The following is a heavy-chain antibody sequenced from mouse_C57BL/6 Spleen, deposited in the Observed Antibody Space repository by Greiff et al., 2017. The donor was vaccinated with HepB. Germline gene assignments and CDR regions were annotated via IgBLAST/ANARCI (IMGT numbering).Heavy chain of an antibody. Sequence: EVQLQQSGPELVKPGASVKISCKASGYTFTDYYMNWVKQSHGKSLEWIGDINPNNGGTSYNQKFKGKATLTVDKSSSAAYMELRSLTSEDSAVYYFATTVVAYYIDNWGQGTTHTVSS. V-gene: IGHV1-26*01. CDR2: INPNNGGT. J-gene: IGHJ2*01. CDR1: GYTFTDYY. D-gene: IGHD1-1*01. CDR3: ATTVVAYYIDN.